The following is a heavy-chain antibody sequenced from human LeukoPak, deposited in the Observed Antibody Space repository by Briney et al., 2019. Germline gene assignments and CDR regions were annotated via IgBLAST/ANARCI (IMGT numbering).Heavy chain of an antibody. D-gene: IGHD3-16*01. V-gene: IGHV3-23*01. CDR2: ISGSGGST. Sequence: GGSLRLSCAASGFTFSSYAMSWVRQAPGKGLEWVSAISGSGGSTYYADSVKGRFTISRDNFKYTLYLQMNSLRAEDTAVYYCVRDRLRLFDPWGQGTLVTVSS. J-gene: IGHJ5*02. CDR3: VRDRLRLFDP. CDR1: GFTFSSYA.